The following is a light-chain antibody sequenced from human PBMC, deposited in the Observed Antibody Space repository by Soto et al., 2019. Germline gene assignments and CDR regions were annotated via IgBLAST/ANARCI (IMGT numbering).Light chain of an antibody. CDR2: DAS. CDR1: QDISNY. J-gene: IGKJ4*01. Sequence: DIQTTQSPSSLSASVGDRVTITCQASQDISNYLNWYQQKPGKAPKLLIYDASNLQSGVPSRFSGSGSGTEFTLTISSLQPDDVATYYCQKYNTGGPLTFGGGTKVDIX. V-gene: IGKV1-27*01. CDR3: QKYNTGGPLT.